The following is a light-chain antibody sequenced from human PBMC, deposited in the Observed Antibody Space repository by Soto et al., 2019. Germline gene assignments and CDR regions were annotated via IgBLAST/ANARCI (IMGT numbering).Light chain of an antibody. CDR3: QVWDSRSDHYV. CDR2: DDS. V-gene: IGLV3-21*02. CDR1: DIGIKS. J-gene: IGLJ1*01. Sequence: VLTQPPSVSVAPGQTASITCGGSDIGIKSVHWYQQKPGQAPVVVVYDDSDRPSGIPERFSGSNSGNTATLTISRVEAGDEADYYCQVWDSRSDHYVFGTGTKLTVL.